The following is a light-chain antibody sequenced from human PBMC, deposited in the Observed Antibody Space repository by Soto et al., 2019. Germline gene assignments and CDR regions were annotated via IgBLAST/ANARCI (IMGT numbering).Light chain of an antibody. CDR1: QGISYY. V-gene: IGKV1-27*01. Sequence: DIQMTQSPPSLPASVGDRVTITCRASQGISYYLAWYQQKPGKGPKLLIYDATILQSGVPSRFSGSGSGTDFTLTISSLQPEDVATYYCQKYNGAFSFGPGTKVDIK. CDR3: QKYNGAFS. J-gene: IGKJ3*01. CDR2: DAT.